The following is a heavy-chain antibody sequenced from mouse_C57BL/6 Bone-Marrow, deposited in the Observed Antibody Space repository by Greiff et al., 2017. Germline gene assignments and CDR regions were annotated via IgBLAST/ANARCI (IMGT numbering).Heavy chain of an antibody. D-gene: IGHD1-1*01. Sequence: VQLQQSGPELVKPGASVKISCKASGYAFSSSWMNWVKQRPGQGLEWIGRIYPGDGDTNYNGKFKGKATLTADKSSSTAYMQLSSLTSEDSAVYFCAKDYGRGYWYFDVWGTGTTVTVSS. CDR1: GYAFSSSW. CDR3: AKDYGRGYWYFDV. CDR2: IYPGDGDT. V-gene: IGHV1-82*01. J-gene: IGHJ1*03.